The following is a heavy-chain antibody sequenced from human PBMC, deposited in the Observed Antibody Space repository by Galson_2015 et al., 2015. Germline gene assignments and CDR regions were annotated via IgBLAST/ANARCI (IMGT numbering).Heavy chain of an antibody. D-gene: IGHD6-13*01. Sequence: SVKVSCKASGYTFTHYPMNWVRQAPGQGLEWMGWINTNTGHPTYARGFTGRFVFSLDTSVSTAYLQISSLKAEDTAVYYCARDMGITASTPYYYYYMDVWGKGTTVTVSS. CDR2: INTNTGHP. CDR1: GYTFTHYP. J-gene: IGHJ6*03. CDR3: ARDMGITASTPYYYYYMDV. V-gene: IGHV7-4-1*02.